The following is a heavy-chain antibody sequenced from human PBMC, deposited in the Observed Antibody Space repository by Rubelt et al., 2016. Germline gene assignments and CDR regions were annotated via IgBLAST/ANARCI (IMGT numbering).Heavy chain of an antibody. D-gene: IGHD6-13*01. CDR2: ISAYNGNT. CDR3: AGDEPYSSSWSDY. CDR1: GYTFTSYG. J-gene: IGHJ4*02. V-gene: IGHV1-18*01. Sequence: QVQLVQSGAEVKKPGASVKVSCKASGYTFTSYGISWVRQAPGQGLEGMGWISAYNGNTNYAQKRQGMGTMSRDPAASTSDMELGSRRADDTAVDYCAGDEPYSSSWSDYWGQGTPVTVSS.